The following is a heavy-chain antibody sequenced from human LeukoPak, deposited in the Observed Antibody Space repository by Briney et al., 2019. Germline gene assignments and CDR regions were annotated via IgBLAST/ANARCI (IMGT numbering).Heavy chain of an antibody. D-gene: IGHD2-2*01. CDR3: ARHAIVVAPAAIGF. V-gene: IGHV3-21*01. Sequence: GGSLRLSCAASGFTFSSYSMNWVRQAPGKGLEWVSSISSSSSYIYCADSVKGRFTISRDNAKNSLYLQMNSLRAEDTAVYYCARHAIVVAPAAIGFWGQGTMVTVSS. CDR1: GFTFSSYS. CDR2: ISSSSSYI. J-gene: IGHJ3*01.